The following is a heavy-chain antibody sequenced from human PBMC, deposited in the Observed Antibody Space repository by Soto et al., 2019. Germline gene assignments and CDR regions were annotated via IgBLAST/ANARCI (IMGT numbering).Heavy chain of an antibody. CDR1: GYTFTSYG. Sequence: GASVKVSCKASGYTFTSYGISWVRQAPGQGLEWMGWISAYNGNTNYAQKLQGRVTMTTDTSTSTAYMELRSLRSDDTAVYYCARAASEFGGVIIDFDYGGQGTLVTVSS. D-gene: IGHD3-3*01. V-gene: IGHV1-18*01. J-gene: IGHJ4*02. CDR2: ISAYNGNT. CDR3: ARAASEFGGVIIDFDY.